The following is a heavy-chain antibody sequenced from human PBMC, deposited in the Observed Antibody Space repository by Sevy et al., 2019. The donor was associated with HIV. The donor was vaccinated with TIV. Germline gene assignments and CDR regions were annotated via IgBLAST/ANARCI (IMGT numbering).Heavy chain of an antibody. CDR3: TTDFVGYCSSTSCYYGMDV. V-gene: IGHV3-15*01. Sequence: GGSLRLSCAASGFTFSNAWMSWVRQAPGKGLEWVGRIKSKTDGGTTDYAAPVKGRFTISRDDSKNTLNRQMNSLKTEDTAVYYCTTDFVGYCSSTSCYYGMDVWGQGTTVTVSS. CDR1: GFTFSNAW. CDR2: IKSKTDGGTT. J-gene: IGHJ6*02. D-gene: IGHD2-2*03.